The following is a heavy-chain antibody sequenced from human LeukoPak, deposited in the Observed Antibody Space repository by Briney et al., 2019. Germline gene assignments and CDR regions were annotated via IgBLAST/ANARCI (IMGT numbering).Heavy chain of an antibody. CDR1: GYTFTSYG. D-gene: IGHD5-18*01. CDR2: ISAYNGNT. J-gene: IGHJ5*02. Sequence: ASVKVSCKASGYTFTSYGISWVRQAPGQGLEWMGWISAYNGNTNYAQKLQGRVTMTTDTSTSTAYMGLRSLRSDDTAVYYCARDPRALYSYGTNWFDPWGQGTLSPSPQ. CDR3: ARDPRALYSYGTNWFDP. V-gene: IGHV1-18*01.